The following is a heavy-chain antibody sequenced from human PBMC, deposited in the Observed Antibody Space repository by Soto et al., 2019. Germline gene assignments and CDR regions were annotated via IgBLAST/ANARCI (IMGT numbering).Heavy chain of an antibody. Sequence: SETLSLTCSVSGGSISSGDYYWSWIRQHPGKGLEWIGYIYYSGSTHYNPSLKSRVTISIDTSKNQFSPKLSSVTAADTAVYYCARGVNWNYVYWGQGTLVTVSS. J-gene: IGHJ4*02. CDR2: IYYSGST. D-gene: IGHD1-7*01. CDR3: ARGVNWNYVY. CDR1: GGSISSGDYY. V-gene: IGHV4-31*03.